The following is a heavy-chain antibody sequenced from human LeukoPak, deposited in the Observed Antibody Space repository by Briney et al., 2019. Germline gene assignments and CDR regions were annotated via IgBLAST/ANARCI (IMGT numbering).Heavy chain of an antibody. CDR1: GFTFSSYG. V-gene: IGHV3-30*18. J-gene: IGHJ4*02. D-gene: IGHD3-22*01. CDR3: AKRGSYYYDSRREFFDY. CDR2: ISYDGSNT. Sequence: PGGSLRLSCAASGFTFSSYGMHWVRQAPGKGLEWVAVISYDGSNTYYADSVKGRFTISRDNSKNTLYLQMNSLRAEDTAVYYCAKRGSYYYDSRREFFDYWGQGTLVTVSS.